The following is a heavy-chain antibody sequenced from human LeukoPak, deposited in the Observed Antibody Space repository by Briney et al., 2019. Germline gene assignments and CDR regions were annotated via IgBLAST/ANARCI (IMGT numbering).Heavy chain of an antibody. CDR1: GFTFSGSD. CDR3: TTLDFDY. V-gene: IGHV3-73*01. CDR2: IRSKANSYAT. J-gene: IGHJ4*02. Sequence: GGSLKLSCAASGFTFSGSDMHWVRQASGKGLEWVGRIRSKANSYATAYAASVKGRFTISRDDSKNTAYLQMNSLKTEDTALYYCTTLDFDYWGQGTLVTVSS.